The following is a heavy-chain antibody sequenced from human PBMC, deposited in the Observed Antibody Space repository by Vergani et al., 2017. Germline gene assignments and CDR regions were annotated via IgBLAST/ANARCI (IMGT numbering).Heavy chain of an antibody. J-gene: IGHJ5*02. CDR3: ARDLNSGYGDYTPWFDP. CDR1: GGSISSSSYY. Sequence: QLQLQESGPGLVKPSETLSLTCTVSGGSISSSSYYWGWIRQPPGKGLEWIGSIYYSGSTYYNPSLKSRVTISVDTSKNQFSLKLSSVTAADTAVYYCARDLNSGYGDYTPWFDPWGQGTLVTVSS. V-gene: IGHV4-39*02. D-gene: IGHD4-17*01. CDR2: IYYSGST.